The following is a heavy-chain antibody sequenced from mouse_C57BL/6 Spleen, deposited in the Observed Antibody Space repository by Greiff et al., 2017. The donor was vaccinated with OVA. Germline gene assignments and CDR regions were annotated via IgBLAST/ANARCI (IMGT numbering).Heavy chain of an antibody. CDR2: IYPGDGDT. CDR3: ARGGTGTFAY. D-gene: IGHD4-1*01. V-gene: IGHV1-82*01. J-gene: IGHJ3*01. Sequence: VQLQQSGPELVKPGASVKISCKASGYAFSSSWMNWVKQRPGKGLEWIGRIYPGDGDTKYNGKFKGKATLTADKSSSPAYMQLSSLASEDSAVYFCARGGTGTFAYWGQGTLVPVSA. CDR1: GYAFSSSW.